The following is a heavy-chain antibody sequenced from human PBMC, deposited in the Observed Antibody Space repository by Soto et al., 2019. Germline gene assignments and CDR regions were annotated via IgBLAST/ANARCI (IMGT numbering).Heavy chain of an antibody. CDR2: ISAHNGNT. D-gene: IGHD1-1*01. CDR3: ARGRYGDY. Sequence: QVHLVQSGAEVKKPGASVKVSCQASGYAFTTYGITWVRQAPGQGLEWMGWISAHNGNTNYAQKLQGRVTVTRDTSTSTAYMELRSLRSDGTAVDYCARGRYGDYWGQGALVTVSS. V-gene: IGHV1-18*01. J-gene: IGHJ4*02. CDR1: GYAFTTYG.